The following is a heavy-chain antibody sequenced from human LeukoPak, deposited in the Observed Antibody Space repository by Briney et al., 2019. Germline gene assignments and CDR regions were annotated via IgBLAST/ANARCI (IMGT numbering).Heavy chain of an antibody. J-gene: IGHJ6*03. D-gene: IGHD1-26*01. CDR3: ARGQGGAAVYYYYYMDV. Sequence: GASVKVSCKASGYTFTSYDINWVRQATGQGLEWMGWMNPNSGNTGYAQKFQGRVTMTRNTSTSTAYMELSSLRSEDTAVYYCARGQGGAAVYYYYYMDVWGKGTTVTVSS. CDR1: GYTFTSYD. V-gene: IGHV1-8*01. CDR2: MNPNSGNT.